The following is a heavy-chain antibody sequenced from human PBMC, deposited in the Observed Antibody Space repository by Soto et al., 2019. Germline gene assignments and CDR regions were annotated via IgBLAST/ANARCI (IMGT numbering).Heavy chain of an antibody. CDR3: AREGVGELSHYYGMDV. CDR1: GYTFTIYG. D-gene: IGHD3-10*01. CDR2: ISAYNGNT. J-gene: IGHJ6*02. V-gene: IGHV1-18*04. Sequence: GASVKVSCKASGYTFTIYGISCVLQSPVQGLEGMGCISAYNGNTNYAQKLQGRVTMTTDTSTSTAYMELRGLRSDDTAVYYCAREGVGELSHYYGMDVWGQGTTVTVSS.